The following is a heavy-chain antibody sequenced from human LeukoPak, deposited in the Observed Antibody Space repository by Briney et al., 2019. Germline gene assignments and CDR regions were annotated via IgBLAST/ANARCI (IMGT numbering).Heavy chain of an antibody. CDR1: GFTFSSYW. D-gene: IGHD3-3*01. J-gene: IGHJ4*02. CDR3: ARDSVEWYIFDY. V-gene: IGHV3-74*01. CDR2: TNRDGSST. Sequence: QAGGSLRLSCAASGFTFSSYWMHWVRQAPGKGPVWVARTNRDGSSTAYADSVKGRFTISKANAKNTLYLLMNSLRAEDTAVYYCARDSVEWYIFDYWGQGTLVTVSS.